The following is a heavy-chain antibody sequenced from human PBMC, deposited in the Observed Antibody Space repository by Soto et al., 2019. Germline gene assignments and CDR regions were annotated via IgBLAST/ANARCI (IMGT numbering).Heavy chain of an antibody. CDR1: GYTFNNYY. CDR2: INPSGGST. V-gene: IGHV1-46*02. Sequence: QVQLVQSGAEVKNPGASVIVSCKASGYTFNNYYIHWVRQAPGQGLQWMGIINPSGGSTSYAQKFQGRVTMTRDTSTNTVYLALSRLRYEDTAVYYCARDPIRNFDWSDRGEAFEIWGQGTMVTVSS. J-gene: IGHJ3*02. CDR3: ARDPIRNFDWSDRGEAFEI. D-gene: IGHD3-9*01.